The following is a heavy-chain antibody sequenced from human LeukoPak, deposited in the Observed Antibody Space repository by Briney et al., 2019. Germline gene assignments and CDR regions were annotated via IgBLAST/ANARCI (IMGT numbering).Heavy chain of an antibody. CDR2: ISYDGGNK. CDR3: AREKKKQQLVFFASDRKSTYFGRYFDF. D-gene: IGHD6-13*01. Sequence: GGSLRLSCAASGFIFSTYGMYWVRQAPGKGLECVAVISYDGGNKYYADSVKGRFTISRDNSKNTLYLQMNSLRAEDTAVYYCAREKKKQQLVFFASDRKSTYFGRYFDFWGQGTLVTVSS. V-gene: IGHV3-30*03. J-gene: IGHJ4*02. CDR1: GFIFSTYG.